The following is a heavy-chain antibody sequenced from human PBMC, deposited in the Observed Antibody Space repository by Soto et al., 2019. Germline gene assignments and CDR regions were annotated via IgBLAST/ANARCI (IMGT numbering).Heavy chain of an antibody. J-gene: IGHJ5*02. Sequence: SKTLSLTCAISGDSVSINSAAWNWIRQSPSRGLEWLGRTYYRSKWYNDYAVSVKSRITITPDTSKNQFSLQLNSVPPEDTAVYYCARNAHSGSYFWFDPWGQGTLVTVSS. V-gene: IGHV6-1*01. CDR2: TYYRSKWYN. D-gene: IGHD1-26*01. CDR3: ARNAHSGSYFWFDP. CDR1: GDSVSINSAA.